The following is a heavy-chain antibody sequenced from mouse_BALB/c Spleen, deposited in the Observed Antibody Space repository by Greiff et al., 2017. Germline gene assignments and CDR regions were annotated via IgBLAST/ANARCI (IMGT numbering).Heavy chain of an antibody. Sequence: EVKVVESGGGLVQPGGSRKLSCAASGFTFSSFGMHWVRQAPEKGLEWVAYISSGSSTIYYADTVKGRFTISRDNPKNTLFLQMTSLRSEDTAMYYCARSGGYDWFAYWGQGTLVTVSA. CDR1: GFTFSSFG. V-gene: IGHV5-17*02. CDR3: ARSGGYDWFAY. CDR2: ISSGSSTI. D-gene: IGHD2-2*01. J-gene: IGHJ3*01.